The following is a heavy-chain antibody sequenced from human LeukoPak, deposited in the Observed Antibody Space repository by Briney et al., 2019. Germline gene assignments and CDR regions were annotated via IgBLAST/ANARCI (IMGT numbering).Heavy chain of an antibody. Sequence: GGSLTLSCTASGFIFSNFEMNWVRQAPGKGLQWLAYINSGATSEYYADSVKGRFTISRDNAKNSLYLQMNSLGVQDTAIYYCARVICTGGSCFQNDYWGQGTLVTVSS. J-gene: IGHJ4*02. CDR2: INSGATSE. V-gene: IGHV3-48*03. CDR1: GFIFSNFE. CDR3: ARVICTGGSCFQNDY. D-gene: IGHD2-8*02.